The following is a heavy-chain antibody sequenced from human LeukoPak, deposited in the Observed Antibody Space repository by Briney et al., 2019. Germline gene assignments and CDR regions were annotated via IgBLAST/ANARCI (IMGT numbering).Heavy chain of an antibody. D-gene: IGHD6-19*01. J-gene: IGHJ4*02. CDR1: GFTFSSYG. CDR3: AKTSGWPYYFDY. Sequence: GGSLRLSCAASGFTFSSYGMHWVRQAPGKGLEWVAFIRYDGGNKYYADSVKGRFPISRDNSKNTLYLQMNSLRAEDTAVYYCAKTSGWPYYFDYWGQGTLVTV. CDR2: IRYDGGNK. V-gene: IGHV3-30*02.